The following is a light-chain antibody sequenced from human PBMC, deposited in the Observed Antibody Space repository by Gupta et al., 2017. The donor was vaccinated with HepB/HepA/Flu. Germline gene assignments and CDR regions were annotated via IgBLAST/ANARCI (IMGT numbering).Light chain of an antibody. Sequence: IVMTQAPLSLPVTPGEPASISCRSSQSLLASNGNNYLDWYLQKPGQSPQLLIYLGSYRASGVPNKFSGSGSGTDFTLKISRVEAEDVGVYYCMQGLQTWTFGQGTKVEVK. CDR1: QSLLASNGNNY. CDR3: MQGLQTWT. J-gene: IGKJ1*01. CDR2: LGS. V-gene: IGKV2-28*01.